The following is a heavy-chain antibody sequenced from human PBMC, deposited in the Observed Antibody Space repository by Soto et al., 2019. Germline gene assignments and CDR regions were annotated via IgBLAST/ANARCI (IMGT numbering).Heavy chain of an antibody. CDR3: ARGVGLYSHYDY. J-gene: IGHJ4*02. CDR2: INAGNGNT. Sequence: PSVKVSCKASVYTFTTYAMHWVRQAPGQRLEWMGWINAGNGNTKYSQKFQGRVTITRDTSASTAYMELSSLRSEDTAVYYCARGVGLYSHYDYWGQGTLVTVS. CDR1: VYTFTTYA. D-gene: IGHD2-2*02. V-gene: IGHV1-3*01.